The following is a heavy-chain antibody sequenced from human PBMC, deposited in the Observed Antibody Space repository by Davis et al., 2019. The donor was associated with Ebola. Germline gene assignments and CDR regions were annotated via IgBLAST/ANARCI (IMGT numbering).Heavy chain of an antibody. J-gene: IGHJ6*02. CDR1: ASSFSGYY. CDR2: IIHSGST. Sequence: SETLSLTCAVYASSFSGYYWTWIRQPPGKGLEGIGEIIHSGSTNYNPSLKSRVTISVDTSKNHFSLKLSTVTAADTAVYYCARGPTVYGMDVWGQGTTVTVSS. V-gene: IGHV4-34*01. D-gene: IGHD4-17*01. CDR3: ARGPTVYGMDV.